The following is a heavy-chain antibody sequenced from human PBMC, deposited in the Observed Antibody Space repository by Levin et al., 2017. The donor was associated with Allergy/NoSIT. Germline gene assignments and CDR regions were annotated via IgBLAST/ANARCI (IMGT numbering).Heavy chain of an antibody. D-gene: IGHD3-10*01. CDR2: MNPNSGNT. Sequence: AASVKVSCKASGYTFTSYDINWVRQATGQGLEWMGWMNPNSGNTGYAQKFQGRVTMTRNTSISTAYMELSSLRSEDTAVYYCARRGPYYYGSGNKYTFDYWGQGTLVTVSS. J-gene: IGHJ4*02. V-gene: IGHV1-8*01. CDR3: ARRGPYYYGSGNKYTFDY. CDR1: GYTFTSYD.